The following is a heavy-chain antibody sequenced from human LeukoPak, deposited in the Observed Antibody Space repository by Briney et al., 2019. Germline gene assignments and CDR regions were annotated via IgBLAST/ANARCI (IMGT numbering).Heavy chain of an antibody. V-gene: IGHV3-43D*03. Sequence: PGGSLRLSCAASGFTFDDYAMHWVRQAPGKGLEWVSLISWDGGSTYYADSVKGRFTISRDNSKNTLYLQMNSLRAEDTAVYYCAKGVSYFDYWGQGTLVTVSS. CDR1: GFTFDDYA. J-gene: IGHJ4*02. CDR3: AKGVSYFDY. D-gene: IGHD5/OR15-5a*01. CDR2: ISWDGGST.